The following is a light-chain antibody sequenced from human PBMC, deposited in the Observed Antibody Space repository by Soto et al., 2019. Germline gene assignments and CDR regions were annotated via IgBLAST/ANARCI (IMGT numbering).Light chain of an antibody. CDR3: LLYYGGAVV. J-gene: IGLJ2*01. CDR2: EVT. V-gene: IGLV2-8*01. CDR1: SSDVGAYNY. Sequence: QSVLTQPPSASGSPGQSVTISCTGTSSDVGAYNYVSWYQQYPGKAPKLMIYEVTKRPSGVPDRFSDSKSGKTASLTVSGLQPEDEAEYYCLLYYGGAVVFGGGTKVTVL.